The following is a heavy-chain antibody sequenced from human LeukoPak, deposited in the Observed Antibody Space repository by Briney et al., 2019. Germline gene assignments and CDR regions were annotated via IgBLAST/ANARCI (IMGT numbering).Heavy chain of an antibody. CDR1: GYSFDYYW. J-gene: IGHJ4*02. CDR3: ARVGSVTNFGVVSYYFDY. V-gene: IGHV5-51*01. Sequence: GESLKISCKASGYSFDYYWIAWVRQMPGKGLEWMGIIYPDDSGSTYSPSFQGQVTISVDKSINTAYLQWSSLKASNTAIYYCARVGSVTNFGVVSYYFDYWGQGTLVTVSS. D-gene: IGHD3-3*01. CDR2: IYPDDSGS.